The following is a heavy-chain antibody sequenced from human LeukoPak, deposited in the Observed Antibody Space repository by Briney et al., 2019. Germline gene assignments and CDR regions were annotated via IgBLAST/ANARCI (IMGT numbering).Heavy chain of an antibody. D-gene: IGHD6-19*01. CDR2: IYYSGST. CDR1: GGSISSGSYY. V-gene: IGHV4-30-4*08. J-gene: IGHJ4*02. Sequence: PSETLSLTRTVSGGSISSGSYYWNWIRQPPGKGLEWIGYIYYSGSTYYNPSLKSRITISLDTSKNQFSLKLSSVTAADTAVYYCARDQGLLGTDYWGQGTLVTVSS. CDR3: ARDQGLLGTDY.